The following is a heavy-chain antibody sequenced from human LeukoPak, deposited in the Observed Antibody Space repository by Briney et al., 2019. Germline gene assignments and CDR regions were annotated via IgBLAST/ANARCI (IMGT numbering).Heavy chain of an antibody. J-gene: IGHJ4*02. CDR3: ASGEFRHELQVDY. D-gene: IGHD4-23*01. CDR2: IYYTGRT. V-gene: IGHV4-31*03. CDR1: GGSISSSAYH. Sequence: PWETLSLTCSVSGGSISSSAYHWSWFRQHQGRGLEWIGYIYYTGRTYYSPSLKSRVTISLDTSKNQFSLNLSSLTAADTAVYYCASGEFRHELQVDYWGQGTLVTVSS.